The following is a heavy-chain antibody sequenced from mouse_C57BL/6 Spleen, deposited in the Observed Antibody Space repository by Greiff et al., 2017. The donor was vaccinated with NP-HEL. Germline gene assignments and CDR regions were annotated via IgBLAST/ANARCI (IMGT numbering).Heavy chain of an antibody. V-gene: IGHV5-4*01. J-gene: IGHJ3*01. CDR1: GFTFSSYA. Sequence: EVQLVESGGGLVKPGGSLKLSCAASGFTFSSYAMSWVRQTPEKRLEWVATISDGGSYTYYPDNVKGRFTISRDNAKNNLYLQMSHLKSEDTAMYYCARDWTSFAYWGQGTLVTVPA. CDR3: ARDWTSFAY. CDR2: ISDGGSYT.